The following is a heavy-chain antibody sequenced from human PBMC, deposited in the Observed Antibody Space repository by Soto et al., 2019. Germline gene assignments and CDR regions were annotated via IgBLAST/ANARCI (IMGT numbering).Heavy chain of an antibody. CDR3: ARTTFGGVFVYFDY. Sequence: QVHLQESGPGLVKPSETLSLTCTVSGGSMSSYYWSWIRQPPGKGLEWIGYIYYSGSTNYNPSLKSRVTISVDTSKNQFSLKLSSVTAADTVVYYCARTTFGGVFVYFDYWGQGTLATVSS. D-gene: IGHD3-16*02. CDR2: IYYSGST. CDR1: GGSMSSYY. J-gene: IGHJ4*02. V-gene: IGHV4-59*08.